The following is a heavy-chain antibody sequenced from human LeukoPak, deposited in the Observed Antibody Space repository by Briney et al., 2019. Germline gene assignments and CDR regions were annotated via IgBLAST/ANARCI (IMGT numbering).Heavy chain of an antibody. Sequence: SETLSLTCAVYGGSFSGYYWSWIRQPPGKGLEWIGEINHSGSTNYNPSLKSRVTISVDTSKNQFSLKLSSVTAADTAVYYCARVRMYYDFWSGYYRGSSGWFGPWGQGTLVTVSS. CDR3: ARVRMYYDFWSGYYRGSSGWFGP. J-gene: IGHJ5*02. CDR1: GGSFSGYY. D-gene: IGHD3-3*01. CDR2: INHSGST. V-gene: IGHV4-34*01.